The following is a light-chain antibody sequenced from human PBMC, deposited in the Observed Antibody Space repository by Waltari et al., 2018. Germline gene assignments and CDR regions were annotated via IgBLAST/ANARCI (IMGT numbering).Light chain of an antibody. CDR3: QQYDDLPLT. J-gene: IGKJ4*01. CDR1: QDINNY. V-gene: IGKV1-33*01. CDR2: DAS. Sequence: IQMTHSPPALAASVGDRDTITCQASQDINNYVNWYQQKPGKAPKLLIYDASNLQTGVPSRFSGSGSGTDFTFTISSLQPEDIATFYCQQYDDLPLTFGGGTKVEIK.